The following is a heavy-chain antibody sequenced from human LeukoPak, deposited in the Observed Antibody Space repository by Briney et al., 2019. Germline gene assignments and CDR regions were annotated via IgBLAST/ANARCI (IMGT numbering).Heavy chain of an antibody. V-gene: IGHV4-59*01. D-gene: IGHD6-19*01. Sequence: PSETLSLTCAVYGGSFSGYYWSWIRQPPGKGLEWIGYIYYSGSTNYNPSLKSRVTISVDTSKNQFSLKLSSVTAADTAVYYCARVLTLYGGGWFPFDYWGQGTLVTVSS. CDR2: IYYSGST. CDR3: ARVLTLYGGGWFPFDY. CDR1: GGSFSGYY. J-gene: IGHJ4*02.